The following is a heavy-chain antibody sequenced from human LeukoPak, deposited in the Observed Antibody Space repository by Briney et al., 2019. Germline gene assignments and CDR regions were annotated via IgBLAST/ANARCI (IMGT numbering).Heavy chain of an antibody. CDR3: ARGHTLYAFDI. D-gene: IGHD2-2*01. V-gene: IGHV4-31*03. Sequence: SETLSLTCTVSGGSISSGGYDWSWIRQHPGKGLEWIGYIYYSGSTYYNPSLKSRVTISVDTSKNQFSLKLSSVTAADTAVYYCARGHTLYAFDIWGQGTMVTVSS. CDR2: IYYSGST. J-gene: IGHJ3*02. CDR1: GGSISSGGYD.